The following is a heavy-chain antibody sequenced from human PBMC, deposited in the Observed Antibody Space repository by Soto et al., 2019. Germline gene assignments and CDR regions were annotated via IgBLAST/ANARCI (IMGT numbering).Heavy chain of an antibody. CDR2: IYYSGSI. J-gene: IGHJ5*02. CDR3: ARQSSGWYNWFDP. Sequence: QLQLQESGPGLVKPSETLSLTCSVSGVSISSSRYYWGWIRQPTGKGLEWIGSIYYSGSIYYNPSLKSRVIISVDTSKTQCSLKLSSVTAAETAVYYCARQSSGWYNWFDPWGQGTLGTGSS. D-gene: IGHD6-19*01. V-gene: IGHV4-39*01. CDR1: GVSISSSRYY.